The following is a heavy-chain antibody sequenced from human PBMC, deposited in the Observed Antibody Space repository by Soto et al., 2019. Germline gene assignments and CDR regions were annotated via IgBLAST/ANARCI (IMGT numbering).Heavy chain of an antibody. CDR2: IPNTENKK. D-gene: IGHD6-13*01. CDR1: GFTFSSYG. CDR3: ARTAGERFRGALDI. V-gene: IGHV3-30*13. Sequence: QVQLEESGGGVVQPGTSLRLSCVASGFTFSSYGMHWVRQAPGKGLEWVAVIPNTENKKYYADSVKGRFTISRDNSQNRLFLKMASRMSEDTAVYYCARTAGERFRGALDIWGQGTMVTV. J-gene: IGHJ3*02.